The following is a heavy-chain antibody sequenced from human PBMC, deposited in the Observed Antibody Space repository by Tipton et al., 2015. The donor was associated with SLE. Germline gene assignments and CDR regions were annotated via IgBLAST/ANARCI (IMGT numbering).Heavy chain of an antibody. CDR3: ARTHSYDSSGYWDDAFDI. J-gene: IGHJ3*02. D-gene: IGHD3-22*01. V-gene: IGHV4-59*02. CDR2: IYYSGST. Sequence: LRLSCAASGFTVSSNYMSWVRQAPGKGLEWIGYIYYSGSTNYNPSLKSRVTISVDTSKNQFSLKLSSVTAADTAVYYCARTHSYDSSGYWDDAFDIWGQGTMVTVSS. CDR1: GFTVSSNY.